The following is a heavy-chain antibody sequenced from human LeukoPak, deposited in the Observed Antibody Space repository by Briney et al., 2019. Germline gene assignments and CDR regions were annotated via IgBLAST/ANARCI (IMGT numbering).Heavy chain of an antibody. CDR2: ISGSGGST. D-gene: IGHD1-1*01. CDR1: GFTLSTYV. J-gene: IGHJ4*02. V-gene: IGHV3-23*01. Sequence: GGSLRLSCAASGFTLSTYVMSWVRQAPGKGLEWVSAISGSGGSTYYADSVKGRFTISRDNSKNTLYLQMNSLGADDTAVYYCAKGNWRYFDYWGQGTLVTVSS. CDR3: AKGNWRYFDY.